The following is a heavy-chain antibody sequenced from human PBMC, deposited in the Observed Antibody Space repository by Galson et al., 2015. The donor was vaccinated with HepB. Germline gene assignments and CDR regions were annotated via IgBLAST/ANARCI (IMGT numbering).Heavy chain of an antibody. Sequence: SLRLSCATSGITISLHGMSWVRQAPGKGLEWVSGLSGRNGSTYYADSVKGRFTVSRDNSKNTLYLQMNSLRADDTAVYYCAKSPVVEPTTKRNFRYLDLWGRGTLVTVSS. J-gene: IGHJ2*01. CDR1: GITISLHG. V-gene: IGHV3-23*01. CDR2: LSGRNGST. CDR3: AKSPVVEPTTKRNFRYLDL. D-gene: IGHD2-15*01.